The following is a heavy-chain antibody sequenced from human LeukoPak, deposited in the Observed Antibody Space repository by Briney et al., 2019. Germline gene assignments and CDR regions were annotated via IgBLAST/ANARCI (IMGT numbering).Heavy chain of an antibody. V-gene: IGHV4-34*01. CDR3: ARGNRYYYDSSDFRY. J-gene: IGHJ4*02. D-gene: IGHD3-22*01. CDR1: GGSFSGYY. CDR2: INHSGST. Sequence: SETLSLTCAVYGGSFSGYYWSWIRQPPGKGLEWIGEINHSGSTNYNPSLKSRVTISVDTSKNQFSLRLSSVTAADTAVYYCARGNRYYYDSSDFRYWGQGTLVTVSS.